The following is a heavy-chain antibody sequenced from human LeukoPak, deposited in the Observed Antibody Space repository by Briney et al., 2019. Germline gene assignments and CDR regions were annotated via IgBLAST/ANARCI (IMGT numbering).Heavy chain of an antibody. V-gene: IGHV4-31*03. Sequence: SETLSLTCTVSGVSISSGGYYLSWIRQHPGKGLEWIGYIYYSGRTYYNPSLKGRVTISVDTSKNQFSLKLISVTAADTAVYYCATAENYYDSSGYPAGTNWFDPWGQGTMVTVSS. CDR1: GVSISSGGYY. D-gene: IGHD3-22*01. CDR2: IYYSGRT. CDR3: ATAENYYDSSGYPAGTNWFDP. J-gene: IGHJ5*02.